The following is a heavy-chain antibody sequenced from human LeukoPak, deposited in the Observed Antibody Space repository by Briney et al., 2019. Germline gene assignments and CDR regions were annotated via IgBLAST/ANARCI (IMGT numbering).Heavy chain of an antibody. CDR2: LNPNSGDT. D-gene: IGHD6-19*01. CDR3: ARPSRYSSGWYDY. J-gene: IGHJ4*02. Sequence: GASVKVSCKASGYTFTSYEINWVRQAAGQGLEWMGWLNPNSGDTGYARKFQGRLTISRSTSISTAYMDLSSLRSEDTAVYYCARPSRYSSGWYDYWGQGTLVTVSS. CDR1: GYTFTSYE. V-gene: IGHV1-8*03.